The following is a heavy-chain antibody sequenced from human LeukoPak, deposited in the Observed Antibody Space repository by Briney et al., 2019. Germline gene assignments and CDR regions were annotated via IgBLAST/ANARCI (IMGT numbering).Heavy chain of an antibody. J-gene: IGHJ3*02. CDR3: ATGRATVGGDAFDI. D-gene: IGHD4-23*01. CDR2: IYYSGST. V-gene: IGHV4-61*08. Sequence: SETLSLTCTVSGGSISSGGYYWSWIRQHPGKGLEWIGYIYYSGSTNYNPSLKSRVTISVDTSKNQFSLKLSSVTAADTAVYYCATGRATVGGDAFDIWGQGTMVTVSS. CDR1: GGSISSGGYY.